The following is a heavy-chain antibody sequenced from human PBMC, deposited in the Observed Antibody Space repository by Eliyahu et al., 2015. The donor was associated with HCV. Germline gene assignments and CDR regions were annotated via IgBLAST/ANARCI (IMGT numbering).Heavy chain of an antibody. V-gene: IGHV4-4*02. Sequence: GTLSLTCAVXGASXXSSNWWSWVRQPPGKGLEWIGEIYHSGSTNYNPSLKSRVTISVDKSKNQFSLKLSSVTAADTAVYYCARGYGDYGLDYWGQGTLVIVSS. CDR3: ARGYGDYGLDY. D-gene: IGHD4-17*01. CDR2: IYHSGST. CDR1: GASXXSSNW. J-gene: IGHJ4*02.